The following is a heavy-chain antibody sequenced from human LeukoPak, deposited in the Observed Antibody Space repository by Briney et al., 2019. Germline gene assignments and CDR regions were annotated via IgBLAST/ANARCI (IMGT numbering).Heavy chain of an antibody. CDR3: AKFGRWRVDKRGGLDY. J-gene: IGHJ4*02. Sequence: GRSLRLSCAASGFTFSSYGMHWVRQAPGKGLEWVAVISYDGSNKYYADSVKGRFTISRDNSKNTLYLQMNSLRAEDTAVYYCAKFGRWRVDKRGGLDYGGKGPRVTVSS. CDR2: ISYDGSNK. D-gene: IGHD6-19*01. V-gene: IGHV3-30*18. CDR1: GFTFSSYG.